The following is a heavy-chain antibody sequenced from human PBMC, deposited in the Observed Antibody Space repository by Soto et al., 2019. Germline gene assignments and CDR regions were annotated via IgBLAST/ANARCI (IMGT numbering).Heavy chain of an antibody. V-gene: IGHV3-48*02. CDR2: ISGSGSTI. J-gene: IGHJ4*02. CDR3: ARDYYGDYYFDY. Sequence: GGSLRLSCAASGFPFSSYSMNWVRQAPGKGLEWISYISGSGSTIYYADSVKGRFTISRDNARNSLYLQVNSLRDEDTAVYYCARDYYGDYYFDYWGQGTLVTVSS. D-gene: IGHD4-17*01. CDR1: GFPFSSYS.